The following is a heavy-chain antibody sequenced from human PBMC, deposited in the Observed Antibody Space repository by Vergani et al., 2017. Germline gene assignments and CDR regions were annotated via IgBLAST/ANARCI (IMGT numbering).Heavy chain of an antibody. J-gene: IGHJ6*03. CDR2: INHSGST. Sequence: QVQLQQWGAGLLKPSETLSLTCAVYGGSFSGYYWSWIRQPPGKGLEWIGEINHSGSTNYNPSLKSRLTISVDTSKNQFSLKLSSVTAADTAVYYCARCRKYCSSASYYLYYDDYCMIGWSKGITITFS. CDR3: ARCRKYCSSASYYLYYDDYCMIG. V-gene: IGHV4-34*01. CDR1: GGSFSGYY. D-gene: IGHD2-2*01.